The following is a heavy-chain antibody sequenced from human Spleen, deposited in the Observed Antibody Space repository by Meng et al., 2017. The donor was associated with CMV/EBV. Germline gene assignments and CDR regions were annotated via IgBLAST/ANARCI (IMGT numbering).Heavy chain of an antibody. CDR3: ARDIGGDGMDV. J-gene: IGHJ6*02. Sequence: ASVKVSCKASGYTFTGYYVHWVRQAPAQGLEWMGWINPHTGGTKYAQKFQGRVTLTRDSSISTAYMELSSLRSDDTAVYYCARDIGGDGMDVWGQGTTVTVSS. D-gene: IGHD3-16*01. CDR1: GYTFTGYY. CDR2: INPHTGGT. V-gene: IGHV1-2*02.